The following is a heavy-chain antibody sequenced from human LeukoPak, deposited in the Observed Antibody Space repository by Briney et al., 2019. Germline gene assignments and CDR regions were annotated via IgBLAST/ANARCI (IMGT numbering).Heavy chain of an antibody. CDR2: ISSSGDTI. CDR1: GFTFSDYY. V-gene: IGHV3-11*04. Sequence: PGGSLRLSCAASGFTFSDYYMSWIRQAPGKGLEWISYISSSGDTIFYADSVKGRFTISRDNAKNSLYLQMNSLRAEDTAVYYCARGRRKALGYFYGTNWFDPWGQGTLVTVSS. J-gene: IGHJ5*02. CDR3: ARGRRKALGYFYGTNWFDP. D-gene: IGHD3-10*01.